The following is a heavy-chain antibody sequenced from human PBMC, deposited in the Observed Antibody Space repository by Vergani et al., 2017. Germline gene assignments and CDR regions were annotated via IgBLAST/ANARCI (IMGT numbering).Heavy chain of an antibody. J-gene: IGHJ4*02. V-gene: IGHV4-34*01. CDR2: INHSGST. CDR1: GASVNSYY. CDR3: ARQRPGSGWSPGDFDD. D-gene: IGHD6-19*01. Sequence: QVKLQESGPGLVKPSETLSLTCTVSGASVNSYYWSWIRQPPGKGLEWIGEINHSGSTNYNPSLKSRVTISVDTSKNQFSLKVTSVTAADTAVYFCARQRPGSGWSPGDFDDWGQGILVTVSS.